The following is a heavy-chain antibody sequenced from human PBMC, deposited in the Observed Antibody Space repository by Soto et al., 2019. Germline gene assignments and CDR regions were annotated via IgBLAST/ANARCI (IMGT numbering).Heavy chain of an antibody. V-gene: IGHV3-23*01. D-gene: IGHD6-19*01. CDR1: GFSFGSYA. J-gene: IGHJ4*02. CDR2: ISGSGDGT. CDR3: AKGTDSGRVAYFFDY. Sequence: EVQLLESGGGLVQPGGSLRLSCAASGFSFGSYAMRWVRQAPGEGLECVSAISGSGDGTYYADSVKGRFTISRDNSKNTLYLQMNSLRAEDTAVYYYAKGTDSGRVAYFFDYWGQGTLVTVSS.